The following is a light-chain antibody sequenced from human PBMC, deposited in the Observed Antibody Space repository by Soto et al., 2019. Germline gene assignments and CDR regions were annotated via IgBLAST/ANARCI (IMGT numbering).Light chain of an antibody. CDR3: QQYDSWPLT. J-gene: IGKJ4*01. Sequence: EIVMTQSPGTLSVSTEEGATLSCRASQSVDRNLAWYQQKPGQAPRLLIYGASTRPTGIPDRFSGSGSGTEFSLTISSLQSEHFAVYYCQQYDSWPLTFGGGTQVQIK. V-gene: IGKV3D-15*01. CDR2: GAS. CDR1: QSVDRN.